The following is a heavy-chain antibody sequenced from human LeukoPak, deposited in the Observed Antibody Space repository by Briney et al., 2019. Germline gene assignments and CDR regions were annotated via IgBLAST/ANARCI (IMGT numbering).Heavy chain of an antibody. CDR2: MSYDGSDK. Sequence: PGGSLRLPCAASGFTFSSYSMNWVRQAPGKGLEWVAFMSYDGSDKYYADSVKGRFTISRDNSKSTLYLQMNSLRAEDTAVYYCAKDEPGTYSPSDYWGQGTLVTVSS. D-gene: IGHD3-10*01. CDR1: GFTFSSYS. V-gene: IGHV3-30*18. CDR3: AKDEPGTYSPSDY. J-gene: IGHJ4*02.